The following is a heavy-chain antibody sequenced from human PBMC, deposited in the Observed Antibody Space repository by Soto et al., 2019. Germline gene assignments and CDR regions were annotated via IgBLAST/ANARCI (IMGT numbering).Heavy chain of an antibody. CDR2: IYYSGST. J-gene: IGHJ5*02. D-gene: IGHD2-15*01. CDR1: GGSISSYY. V-gene: IGHV4-59*08. Sequence: SETLSLTCTVSGGSISSYYWSWIRQPPGKGLEWIGYIYYSGSTNYNPSLKSRVTISVDTSKNQFSLKLSSVTAADTAVYYCARVVVVAATTRWFDPWGQGTLVTVSS. CDR3: ARVVVVAATTRWFDP.